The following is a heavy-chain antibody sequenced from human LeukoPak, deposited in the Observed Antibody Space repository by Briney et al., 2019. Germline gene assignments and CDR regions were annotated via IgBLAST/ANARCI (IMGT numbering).Heavy chain of an antibody. Sequence: RGESLKISCKGSGYSFTSYWIGWVRQMPGKGLEWMGIIYPGDSDTRYSPSFQGQVTISADKSISTAYLQWSSLKASDTAMYYCARSPQGHCSGGSCPLHAFDYWGQGTLVTVSS. D-gene: IGHD2-15*01. CDR3: ARSPQGHCSGGSCPLHAFDY. J-gene: IGHJ4*02. CDR2: IYPGDSDT. CDR1: GYSFTSYW. V-gene: IGHV5-51*01.